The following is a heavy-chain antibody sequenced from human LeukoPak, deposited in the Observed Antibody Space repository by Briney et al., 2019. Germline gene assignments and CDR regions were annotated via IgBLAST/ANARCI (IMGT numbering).Heavy chain of an antibody. V-gene: IGHV4-39*01. CDR3: ARLLSHYYHGSGSDY. Sequence: SETLSLNCKVSGGSISTSTYSWGWIRQAPGKGLEWIGSIYKDGRSYYSSSLKSRVSISVDTSKNQCFLTLNFVTTTDTAVYFCARLLSHYYHGSGSDYWGQETLVTVSS. J-gene: IGHJ4*02. CDR1: GGSISTSTYS. D-gene: IGHD3-10*01. CDR2: IYKDGRS.